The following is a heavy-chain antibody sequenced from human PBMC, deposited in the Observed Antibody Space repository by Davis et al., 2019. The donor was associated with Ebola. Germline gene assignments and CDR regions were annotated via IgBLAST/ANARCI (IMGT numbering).Heavy chain of an antibody. J-gene: IGHJ5*02. V-gene: IGHV4-39*01. D-gene: IGHD6-13*01. CDR3: ARGQQLITWCCFDP. CDR1: GGSTSNHDYY. Sequence: PSETLSLTCTVSGGSTSNHDYYWGWIRQHPGKGLEWIANMYYSGSTYYNPSLKSRVTISVDTTKNQFSLKLSSVTAADTAAYYCARGQQLITWCCFDPWGQGTLVTVSS. CDR2: MYYSGST.